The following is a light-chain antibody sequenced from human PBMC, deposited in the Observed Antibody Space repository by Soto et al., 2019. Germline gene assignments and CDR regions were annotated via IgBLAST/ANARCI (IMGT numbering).Light chain of an antibody. CDR3: QQYNDWPET. Sequence: EIEITQSPATLSVSPGERATLSCRASQSVSSNLAWYQQRVGQAPKLLIYDASTRATGIPARFSGSGSGTEFTLTISILQSEDFAVYYCQQYNDWPETFGQGTKVEIK. CDR1: QSVSSN. J-gene: IGKJ1*01. CDR2: DAS. V-gene: IGKV3-15*01.